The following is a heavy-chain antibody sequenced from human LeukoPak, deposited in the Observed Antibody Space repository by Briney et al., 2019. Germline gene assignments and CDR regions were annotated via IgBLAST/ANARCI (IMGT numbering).Heavy chain of an antibody. Sequence: ASVKVSCKASGYIFTSYGISWVRQAPGQGLEWMGWISAYNGNTNYAQKLQGRVTMTTDTSTSTAYMELRSLRSDDTAVYYCARHFPRGNAFDIWGQGTMVTVSS. J-gene: IGHJ3*02. CDR1: GYIFTSYG. D-gene: IGHD2-15*01. V-gene: IGHV1-18*01. CDR3: ARHFPRGNAFDI. CDR2: ISAYNGNT.